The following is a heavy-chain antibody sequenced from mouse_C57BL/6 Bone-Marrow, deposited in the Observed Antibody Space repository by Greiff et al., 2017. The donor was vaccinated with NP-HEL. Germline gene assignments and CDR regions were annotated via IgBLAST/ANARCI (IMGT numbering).Heavy chain of an antibody. CDR2: IDLSDSYT. CDR1: GYTFTSYW. J-gene: IGHJ2*01. CDR3: ARGEGNLEGYY. V-gene: IGHV1-69*01. Sequence: QVQLQQPGAELVMPGASVKLSCKASGYTFTSYWMHWVKQRPGQGLEWIGEIDLSDSYTNYNQKFKGKSTLTVDKSSSTAYMQLSSLTSEDSAVYYCARGEGNLEGYYWGQGTTLTVSS.